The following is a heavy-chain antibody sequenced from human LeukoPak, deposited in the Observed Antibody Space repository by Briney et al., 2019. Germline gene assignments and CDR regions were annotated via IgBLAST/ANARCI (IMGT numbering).Heavy chain of an antibody. V-gene: IGHV3-23*01. CDR1: RFALSSLA. D-gene: IGHD5-18*01. CDR3: AKDFLGRGYSDVVGLAFDY. Sequence: GGSLRLSCAASRFALSSLAMICVRQAPGKGLERVSSFSASEGSSDSADSVKGRFTIPRDNSKNTVYLQMSSLRADDTAVYYCAKDFLGRGYSDVVGLAFDYWGQGTLVPVSS. CDR2: FSASEGSS. J-gene: IGHJ4*02.